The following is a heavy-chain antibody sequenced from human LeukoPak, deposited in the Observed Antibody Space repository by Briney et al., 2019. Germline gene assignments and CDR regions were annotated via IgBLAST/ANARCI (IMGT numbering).Heavy chain of an antibody. Sequence: SVKVSCKASGGTFSSYTISWVRQAPGQGLEWMGRIIPILGIANYAQKFQGRVTITADKSTSTAYMELSSLRSEDTAVYYCARGEPVGYGPFDYRGQGTLVTVSS. CDR3: ARGEPVGYGPFDY. J-gene: IGHJ4*02. CDR1: GGTFSSYT. V-gene: IGHV1-69*02. CDR2: IIPILGIA. D-gene: IGHD5-18*01.